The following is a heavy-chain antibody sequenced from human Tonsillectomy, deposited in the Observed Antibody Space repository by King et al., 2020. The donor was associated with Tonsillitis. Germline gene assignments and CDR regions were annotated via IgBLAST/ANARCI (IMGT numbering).Heavy chain of an antibody. V-gene: IGHV3-74*01. CDR3: ARGAGGYSYG. D-gene: IGHD5-18*01. J-gene: IGHJ4*02. CDR2: INTDGSSK. CDR1: GFNFTNYW. Sequence: VQLVESGGGLVQPGGSLRLSCAASGFNFTNYWMHWVRQAPGKGLVWVSRINTDGSSKRYAASGKGRFTISRDNAKNRMYLQMNSLRADDTAVYYCARGAGGYSYGWGQGTLVTVSS.